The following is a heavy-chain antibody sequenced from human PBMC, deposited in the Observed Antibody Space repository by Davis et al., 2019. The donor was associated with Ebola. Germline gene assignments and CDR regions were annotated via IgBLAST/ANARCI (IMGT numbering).Heavy chain of an antibody. CDR1: GFIFSANT. D-gene: IGHD4-17*01. Sequence: PGGSLRLSCEASGFIFSANTMNWVRQTPGKGLEWVSVIYSSGGTAYADSVKGRFTISRDNSKNTLYLQMNSVRAEDTGIFYCAKDQVPDGVWTIDHWGQGVLVTVSS. CDR3: AKDQVPDGVWTIDH. J-gene: IGHJ4*02. CDR2: IYSSGGT. V-gene: IGHV3-23*01.